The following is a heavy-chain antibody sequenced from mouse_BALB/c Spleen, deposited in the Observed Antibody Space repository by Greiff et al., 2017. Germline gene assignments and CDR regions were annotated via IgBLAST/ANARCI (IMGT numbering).Heavy chain of an antibody. Sequence: QVQLQQSGAELARPGASVKLSCKASGYTFTSYWMQWVKQRPGQGLEWIGAIYPGDGDTRYTQKFKGKATLTADKSSSTAYMQLSSLASEDSAVYYCERLDYWGQGTTLTVSS. CDR2: IYPGDGDT. J-gene: IGHJ2*01. V-gene: IGHV1-87*01. D-gene: IGHD2-12*01. CDR3: ERLDY. CDR1: GYTFTSYW.